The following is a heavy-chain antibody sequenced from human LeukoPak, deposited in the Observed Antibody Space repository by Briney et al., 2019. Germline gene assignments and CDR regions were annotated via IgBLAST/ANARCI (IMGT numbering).Heavy chain of an antibody. CDR1: GFTFSVSV. V-gene: IGHV3-64*01. Sequence: GGSLRLSCAASGFTFSVSVMHWVRQARGKGLEYVSVISSNGGSTSYANSVKGRFTISRDNSKNTLYLQMGSLRAEDMAVYYCARDLSGGGLDYWGQGTLVTVSS. D-gene: IGHD3-10*01. CDR3: ARDLSGGGLDY. CDR2: ISSNGGST. J-gene: IGHJ4*02.